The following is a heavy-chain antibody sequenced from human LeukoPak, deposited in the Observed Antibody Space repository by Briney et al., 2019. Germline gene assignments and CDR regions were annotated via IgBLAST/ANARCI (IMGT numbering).Heavy chain of an antibody. CDR1: GFTFSSYP. D-gene: IGHD2-15*01. CDR2: IICRGCNT. J-gene: IGHJ6*02. CDR3: ARAGCSGGSCYPTFYYYYGMDV. V-gene: IGHV3-23*01. Sequence: GGSLRLSCAASGFTFSSYPISCVRQAPGKGREWVSSIICRGCNTYYADSVKRRFTISRDNCKNTLYVKMNSLRDEDTAVYYCARAGCSGGSCYPTFYYYYGMDVWGQGTTVTVSS.